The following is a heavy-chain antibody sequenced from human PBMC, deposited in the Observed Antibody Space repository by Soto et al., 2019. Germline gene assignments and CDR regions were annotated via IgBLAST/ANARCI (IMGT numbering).Heavy chain of an antibody. CDR2: IDPSDSYT. CDR3: ARLPDVDTAMQPDYYGMDV. CDR1: GYSFTSYW. Sequence: GESLKISCKGSGYSFTSYWISWVRQMLGKGLEWMGRIDPSDSYTNYSPSFQGHVTISADKSISTAYLQWSSLKASDTAMYYCARLPDVDTAMQPDYYGMDVWGQGTTVTVSS. D-gene: IGHD5-18*01. J-gene: IGHJ6*02. V-gene: IGHV5-10-1*01.